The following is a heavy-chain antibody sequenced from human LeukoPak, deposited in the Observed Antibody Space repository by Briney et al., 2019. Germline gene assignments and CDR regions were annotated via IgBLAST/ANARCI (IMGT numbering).Heavy chain of an antibody. Sequence: PGGSLRLSCAASGFTFSDHWMNWVRQAPGKGLEWVANIKPGGSEEYYVDSVKGRFTVSRDNARNSMYLQMNSLRAGDTAVYYCARLRYFDPSHYFDYWGQGSLVTVSS. CDR2: IKPGGSEE. D-gene: IGHD3-9*01. V-gene: IGHV3-7*01. CDR3: ARLRYFDPSHYFDY. CDR1: GFTFSDHW. J-gene: IGHJ4*02.